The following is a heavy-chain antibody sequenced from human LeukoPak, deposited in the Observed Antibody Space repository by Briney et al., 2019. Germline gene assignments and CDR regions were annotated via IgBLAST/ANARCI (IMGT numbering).Heavy chain of an antibody. CDR1: GFIFSSYS. J-gene: IGHJ3*02. CDR2: ISGSGGST. V-gene: IGHV3-23*01. Sequence: GGSLRLSCTASGFIFSSYSMSWVRQAPGKGLEWVSAISGSGGSTYYADSVKGRFTISRDNSKNTLYLQMNSLRAEDTAVYYCAKRGGEDIVATIVFGAFDIWGQGTMVTVSS. CDR3: AKRGGEDIVATIVFGAFDI. D-gene: IGHD5-12*01.